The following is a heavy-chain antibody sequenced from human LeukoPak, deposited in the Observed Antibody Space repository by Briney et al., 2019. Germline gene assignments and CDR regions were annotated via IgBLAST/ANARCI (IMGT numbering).Heavy chain of an antibody. CDR1: GGSISSSSYY. CDR3: ARSLPDYYYDSSGYPYYFDY. V-gene: IGHV4-39*07. J-gene: IGHJ4*02. CDR2: INHSGST. Sequence: SETLSLTCTVSGGSISSSSYYWGWIRQPPGKGLEWIGEINHSGSTNYNPSLKSRVTISVDTSKNQFSLKLSSVTAADTAVYYCARSLPDYYYDSSGYPYYFDYWGQGTLVTVSS. D-gene: IGHD3-22*01.